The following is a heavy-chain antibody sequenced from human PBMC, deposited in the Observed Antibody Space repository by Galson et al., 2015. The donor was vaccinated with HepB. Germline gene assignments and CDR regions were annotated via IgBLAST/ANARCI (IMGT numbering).Heavy chain of an antibody. CDR1: GGSISSGDYY. V-gene: IGHV4-30-4*01. Sequence: TLSLTCTVSGGSISSGDYYWSWIRQPPGKGLEWIGYIHYTGSTYYNPSLQSRVIISVDTSKNQFSLKLSSVTAADTAVYYCGREIGEWELLRRADRTGGVDYWGLGILVTVSS. CDR3: GREIGEWELLRRADRTGGVDY. D-gene: IGHD1-26*01. J-gene: IGHJ4*02. CDR2: IHYTGST.